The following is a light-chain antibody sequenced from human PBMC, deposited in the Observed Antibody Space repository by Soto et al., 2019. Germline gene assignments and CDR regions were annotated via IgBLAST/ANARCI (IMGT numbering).Light chain of an antibody. CDR2: DVA. Sequence: QSALTQPASVSDSPGQSITISCTGTSSDVGGSNFVSWYQQHPGKPPKLIIYDVANRPSGVSNRFSGSKSGSPASLIISRLQTEDEADYYCVSYTSSSTYDFGTGTKVTVL. CDR3: VSYTSSSTYD. CDR1: SSDVGGSNF. V-gene: IGLV2-14*03. J-gene: IGLJ1*01.